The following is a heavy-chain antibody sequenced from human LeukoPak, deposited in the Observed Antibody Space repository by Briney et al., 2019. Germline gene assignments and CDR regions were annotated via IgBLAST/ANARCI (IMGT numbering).Heavy chain of an antibody. CDR3: ARARNDYDSSGFSTLDY. J-gene: IGHJ4*02. CDR2: SNTDGTI. Sequence: GGSLRLSCAASGFTFSYYSMNWVRQAPGKGLEWISYSNTDGTISYADSVKGRFTISRDNAENSLYLQMNSLRDEDAAVYYCARARNDYDSSGFSTLDYWGQGTLVTVSS. CDR1: GFTFSYYS. D-gene: IGHD3-22*01. V-gene: IGHV3-48*02.